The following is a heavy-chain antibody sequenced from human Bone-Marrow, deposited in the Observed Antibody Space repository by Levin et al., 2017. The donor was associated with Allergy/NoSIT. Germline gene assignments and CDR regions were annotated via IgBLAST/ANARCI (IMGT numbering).Heavy chain of an antibody. J-gene: IGHJ4*02. CDR2: ISSSSSYI. Sequence: PGGSLRLSCAASGFTFSSYSMNWVRQAPGKGLEWVSSISSSSSYIYYADSVKGRFTISRDNAKNSLYLQMNSLRAEDTAVYYCARDKFHDFYPDYWGQGTLVTVSS. CDR3: ARDKFHDFYPDY. D-gene: IGHD3-3*01. V-gene: IGHV3-21*01. CDR1: GFTFSSYS.